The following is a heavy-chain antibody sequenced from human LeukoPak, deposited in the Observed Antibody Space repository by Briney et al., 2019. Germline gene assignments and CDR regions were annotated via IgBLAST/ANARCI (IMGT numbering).Heavy chain of an antibody. CDR1: GDTFSTYA. CDR2: IVPISDTT. CDR3: ARGASVRVVPMSYYYAMDV. V-gene: IGHV1-69*06. D-gene: IGHD2-2*01. Sequence: SVKVACKASGDTFSTYAFNWVRQAPGQGLEWTGGIVPISDTTNYAQTLQGRVTITADKSTNTVYMELSSLTSEDTGVYHCARGASVRVVPMSYYYAMDVWGEGTTVIVSS. J-gene: IGHJ6*04.